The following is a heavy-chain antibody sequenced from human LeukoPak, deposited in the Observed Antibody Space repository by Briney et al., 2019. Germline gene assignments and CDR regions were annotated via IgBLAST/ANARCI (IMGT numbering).Heavy chain of an antibody. Sequence: PSETLSLTCAVYVGSFSGYYWSWIRQPPGKGLEWIGEINHSGSTNYNPSLKSRVTISVDTSKNQFSLKLSSVTAADTAVYYCARDGYSSSWYGAFDIWGQGTMVTVSS. CDR2: INHSGST. J-gene: IGHJ3*02. D-gene: IGHD6-13*01. CDR1: VGSFSGYY. CDR3: ARDGYSSSWYGAFDI. V-gene: IGHV4-34*01.